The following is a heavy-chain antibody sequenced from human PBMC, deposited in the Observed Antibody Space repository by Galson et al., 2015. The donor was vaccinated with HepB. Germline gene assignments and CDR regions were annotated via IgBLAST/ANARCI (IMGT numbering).Heavy chain of an antibody. CDR3: ARDRGGYYDFRSGYYSQYNWFDP. CDR1: GYTFTSYG. V-gene: IGHV1-18*04. Sequence: SVKVSCKASGYTFTSYGISWVRQAPGQGLEWMGWISAYNGNTNYAQKLQGRVTMTTDTSTSTAYMELRSLRSDDTAVYYCARDRGGYYDFRSGYYSQYNWFDPWGQGTLVTVSS. D-gene: IGHD3-3*01. J-gene: IGHJ5*02. CDR2: ISAYNGNT.